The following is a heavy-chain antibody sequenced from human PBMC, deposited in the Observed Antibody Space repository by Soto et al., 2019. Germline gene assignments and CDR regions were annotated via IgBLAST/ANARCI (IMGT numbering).Heavy chain of an antibody. D-gene: IGHD1-26*01. CDR2: IYPGDSDT. CDR3: ARHPAFHHGGKLPEFDY. J-gene: IGHJ4*02. V-gene: IGHV5-51*01. Sequence: GESLKISCKGSGYSFTSYCIGWVRQMPGKGLEWMGIIYPGDSDTRYSPSFQGQVTISADKSISTAYLQWSSLKASDTAMYYCARHPAFHHGGKLPEFDYWGQGTLVTVSS. CDR1: GYSFTSYC.